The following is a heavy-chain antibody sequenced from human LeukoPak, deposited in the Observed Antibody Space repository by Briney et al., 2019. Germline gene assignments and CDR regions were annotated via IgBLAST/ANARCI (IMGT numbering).Heavy chain of an antibody. CDR1: GYPIGLDYY. V-gene: IGHV4-38-2*02. CDR2: FHRGRI. CDR3: ARWEGFGELSLDY. J-gene: IGHJ4*02. D-gene: IGHD3-10*01. Sequence: SETLSLTCKVSGYPIGLDYYWVWIRQAPGRGLQWIGGFHRGRIQYNSALKSRVTISIDSSKNQFSLRMWPVTAADTAVYYCARWEGFGELSLDYWGQGTLVTVSS.